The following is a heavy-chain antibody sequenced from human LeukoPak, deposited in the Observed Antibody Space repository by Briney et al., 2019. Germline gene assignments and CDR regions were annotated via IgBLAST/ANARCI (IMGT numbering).Heavy chain of an antibody. CDR1: GFTFSSYA. J-gene: IGHJ4*02. V-gene: IGHV3-23*01. CDR2: ISGSGLST. Sequence: GGSLRLSCTASGFTFSSYAMTWVRQAPGKGLEWVSGISGSGLSTYYADSVKGRFTISRDNSKNMLYLQMNSLRAEDTAVYYCARSGRGAAGTRYISDFWGQGTLVTVSS. D-gene: IGHD6-13*01. CDR3: ARSGRGAAGTRYISDF.